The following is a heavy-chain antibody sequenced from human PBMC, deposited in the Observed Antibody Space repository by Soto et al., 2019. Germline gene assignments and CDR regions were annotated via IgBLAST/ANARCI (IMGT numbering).Heavy chain of an antibody. D-gene: IGHD4-17*01. CDR3: ARRYGASFDY. J-gene: IGHJ4*02. CDR1: GDSISSYY. Sequence: SETLSLTCTVSGDSISSYYWSWIRQPPGKGLEWIGYIYYSGSTNYNPSLTSRVTISVDTSKNQFSLKLSSVTAADTAVYYCARRYGASFDYWGLGTLVTVSS. CDR2: IYYSGST. V-gene: IGHV4-59*01.